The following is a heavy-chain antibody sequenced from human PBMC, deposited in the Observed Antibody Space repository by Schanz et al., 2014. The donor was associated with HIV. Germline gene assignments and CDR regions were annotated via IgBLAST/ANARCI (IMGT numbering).Heavy chain of an antibody. CDR2: IIPVFGTT. V-gene: IGHV1-69*06. Sequence: QVQLVQSGAAVKKPGSSVKVSCKASGGTFMTYAISWVRQAPGQGLEWMGGIIPVFGTTNYAQKFQGRVTITADKSTSTAYMELSSLRSEDTAVYYCARGECDFWSGYCPHFHYFDLDVWGPGTTVIVSS. CDR1: GGTFMTYA. D-gene: IGHD3-3*01. J-gene: IGHJ6*02. CDR3: ARGECDFWSGYCPHFHYFDLDV.